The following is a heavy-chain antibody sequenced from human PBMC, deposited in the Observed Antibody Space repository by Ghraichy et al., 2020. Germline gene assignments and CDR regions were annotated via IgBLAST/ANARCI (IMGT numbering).Heavy chain of an antibody. CDR1: GFAFSNYG. D-gene: IGHD6-19*01. V-gene: IGHV3-23*01. J-gene: IGHJ6*01. CDR2: IRRSDGNS. Sequence: GGSPRLSCAASGFAFSNYGMTWVRQAPGKGLEWVSAIRRSDGNSYYGDYVRGRFTISRDNSQNTLYLQMNSLRAEETAVYYCALSYSAGGYHYFVLDVWGQGTPGTVAS. CDR3: ALSYSAGGYHYFVLDV.